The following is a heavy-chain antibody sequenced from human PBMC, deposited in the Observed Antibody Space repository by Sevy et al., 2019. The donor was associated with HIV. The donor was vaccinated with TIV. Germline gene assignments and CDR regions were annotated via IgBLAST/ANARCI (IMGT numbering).Heavy chain of an antibody. CDR3: AKDINRGCDSINCYTYYYYYYDLDA. Sequence: GGSLRLSCATSGFAFGDYAMHWVREAPGKGLEWVAGVSWNSGAIDYAASVKGRFTISRDHAKSSLYLQMNSLRAEDTALYYCAKDINRGCDSINCYTYYYYYYDLDAWGQGTTVTVSS. J-gene: IGHJ6*02. CDR1: GFAFGDYA. V-gene: IGHV3-9*01. CDR2: VSWNSGAI. D-gene: IGHD2-2*02.